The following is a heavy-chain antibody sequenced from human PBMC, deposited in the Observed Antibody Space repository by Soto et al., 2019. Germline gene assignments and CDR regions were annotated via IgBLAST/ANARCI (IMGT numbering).Heavy chain of an antibody. V-gene: IGHV1-69*11. CDR2: IVPMLRTP. CDR3: ARGLGGSYFPFDY. Sequence: QVQLVQSGAEVKKPGSSVKVSCKASGGSFSDYAINWVRQAPGPGLEWMGGIVPMLRTPNYARKFQGRVTITGDESTSTVSMELTSLTSDETAVYYGARGLGGSYFPFDYWGQGTLVTVSS. D-gene: IGHD1-26*01. CDR1: GGSFSDYA. J-gene: IGHJ4*02.